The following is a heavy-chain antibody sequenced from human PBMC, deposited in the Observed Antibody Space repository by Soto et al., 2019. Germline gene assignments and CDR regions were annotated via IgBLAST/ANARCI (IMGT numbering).Heavy chain of an antibody. CDR2: ISGSGGST. J-gene: IGHJ6*02. CDR3: TTGYYDFYYGMDV. V-gene: IGHV3-23*01. Sequence: GGSLRLSCAASGFTFSSYAMSWVRQAPGKGLEWVSAISGSGGSTYYADSVKGRFTISRDNSKNTLYLQMNSLRAEDTAVYYCTTGYYDFYYGMDVWGQGTTVTVSS. CDR1: GFTFSSYA.